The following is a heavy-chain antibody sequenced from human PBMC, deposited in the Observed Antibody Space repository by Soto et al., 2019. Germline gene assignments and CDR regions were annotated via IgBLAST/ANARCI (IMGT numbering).Heavy chain of an antibody. V-gene: IGHV4-39*01. CDR2: IYYSGST. CDR1: GGSISSSSYY. CDR3: ARPDLSIYDFWYAPRRYAFDI. D-gene: IGHD3-3*01. Sequence: PSETRSLTCTVSGGSISSSSYYWGWIRQPPGKGLEWIGSIYYSGSTYYNPSLKSRVTISVDTSKNQFSLKLSSVTAADTAVYYCARPDLSIYDFWYAPRRYAFDIWGQGTMVTVSS. J-gene: IGHJ3*02.